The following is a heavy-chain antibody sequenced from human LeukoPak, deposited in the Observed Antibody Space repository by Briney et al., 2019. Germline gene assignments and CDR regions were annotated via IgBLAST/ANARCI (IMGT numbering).Heavy chain of an antibody. CDR3: ARETCSSTSCYSEPHFDY. V-gene: IGHV3-21*01. J-gene: IGHJ4*02. CDR2: ISSSSSYI. Sequence: GGSLRLSCAASGFTFSSYSMNWVRQAPGKGLEWVSSISSSSSYIYYADSVKGRFTISRDNAKNSLYLQMNSLRAEDTAVYYCARETCSSTSCYSEPHFDYWGQGTLVTVSS. CDR1: GFTFSSYS. D-gene: IGHD2-2*01.